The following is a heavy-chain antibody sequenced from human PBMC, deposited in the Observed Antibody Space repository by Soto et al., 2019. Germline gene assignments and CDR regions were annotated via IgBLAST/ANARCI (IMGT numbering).Heavy chain of an antibody. CDR2: IYDGGNS. CDR1: VAPFGIITST. V-gene: IGHV4-39*01. J-gene: IGHJ4*02. CDR3: ARHSSGSRHPGFDY. D-gene: IGHD1-26*01. Sequence: QLQLQGSGPGLGRPSETLSLTGPVLVAPFGIITSTGGWVRQPPGKGLEWIASIYDGGNSHYHPSLRSRVTISVDTSKNHLSLKLSSVTAADTAVYYCARHSSGSRHPGFDYWGQGTLVTVSS.